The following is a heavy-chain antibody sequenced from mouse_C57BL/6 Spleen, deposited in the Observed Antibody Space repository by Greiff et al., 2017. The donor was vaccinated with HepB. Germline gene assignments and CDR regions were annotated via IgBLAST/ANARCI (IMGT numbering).Heavy chain of an antibody. V-gene: IGHV1-81*01. CDR2: IYPRSGNT. CDR1: GYTFTSYG. J-gene: IGHJ1*03. Sequence: VQLQQSGAELARPGASVKLSCKASGYTFTSYGISWVKQRTGQGLEWIGEIYPRSGNTYYNEKFKGKATLTADKSSSTAYMELRSLTSEDSAVYFCARRDYYGSSRWYFDVWGTGTTVTVSS. CDR3: ARRDYYGSSRWYFDV. D-gene: IGHD1-1*01.